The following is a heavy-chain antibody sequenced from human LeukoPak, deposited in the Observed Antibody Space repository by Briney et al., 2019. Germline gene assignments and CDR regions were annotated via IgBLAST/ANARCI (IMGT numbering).Heavy chain of an antibody. Sequence: PGGSLRLSCAASGFTFSSYAMSWVRQAPGEGMEWVSAISGSGGSTYYADSVKGRFTISRDNSKNTLYLQMNSLRAEDTAVYYCAKNIRLGYYHGSGCYFDYWGQGTLVTVSS. CDR3: AKNIRLGYYHGSGCYFDY. D-gene: IGHD3-10*01. CDR2: ISGSGGST. V-gene: IGHV3-23*01. J-gene: IGHJ4*02. CDR1: GFTFSSYA.